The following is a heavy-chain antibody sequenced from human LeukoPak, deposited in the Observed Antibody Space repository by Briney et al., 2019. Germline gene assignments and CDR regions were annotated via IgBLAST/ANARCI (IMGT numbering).Heavy chain of an antibody. CDR2: IIPIFGTA. D-gene: IGHD2-2*01. Sequence: GASVKVSCKASGGTFSSYAIGWVRQAPGQGLEWMGGIIPIFGTANYAQKFQGRVTITADESTSTAYMELSSLRSEDTAVYYCARASEFSSTSCQFDYWGQGTLVTVSS. CDR3: ARASEFSSTSCQFDY. V-gene: IGHV1-69*13. CDR1: GGTFSSYA. J-gene: IGHJ4*02.